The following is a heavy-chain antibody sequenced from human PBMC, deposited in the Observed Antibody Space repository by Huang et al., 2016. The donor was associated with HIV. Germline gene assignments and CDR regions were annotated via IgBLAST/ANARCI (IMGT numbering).Heavy chain of an antibody. Sequence: QLQLQESGPGLVKPSETLSLTCSVSGGSISSSSYYWGWIRQPPGKGLEWIGSSYYSGSTLYNPALKRRVTISVDTSKNQFSLRLSSVTAADTSVYYCARHMDCSSSSCLAGGHERGPFDMWGQGTMVTVSS. CDR2: SYYSGST. CDR3: ARHMDCSSSSCLAGGHERGPFDM. J-gene: IGHJ3*02. D-gene: IGHD2-2*01. V-gene: IGHV4-39*01. CDR1: GGSISSSSYY.